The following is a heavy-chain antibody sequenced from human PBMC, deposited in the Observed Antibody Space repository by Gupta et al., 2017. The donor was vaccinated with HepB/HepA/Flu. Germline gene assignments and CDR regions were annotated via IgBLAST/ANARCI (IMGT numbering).Heavy chain of an antibody. CDR3: ARDHPVRYDFWSGYHPRGFDP. V-gene: IGHV4-4*07. CDR2: IYTSGST. CDR1: GGSISSYY. D-gene: IGHD3-3*01. Sequence: QVQLQESGPGLVKPSETLSLTCPVSGGSISSYYWRWIRQPAGKGLEWIGRIYTSGSTNYNPSLKSRVTMSVDTSKNQFSLKLSSVTAADTAVYYCARDHPVRYDFWSGYHPRGFDPWGQGTLVTVSS. J-gene: IGHJ5*02.